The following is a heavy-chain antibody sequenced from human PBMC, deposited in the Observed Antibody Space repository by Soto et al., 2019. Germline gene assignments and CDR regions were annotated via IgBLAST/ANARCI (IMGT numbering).Heavy chain of an antibody. J-gene: IGHJ6*02. CDR2: IKQDGSEK. CDR3: ANLGRHG. Sequence: GGSLRLSCAASGFTFSDSWMDWVRQAPGKGPGWVANIKQDGSEKNYVDSVKGRFTISRDNAKNSLYLQMNSLRAEDTAVYYCANLGRHGWGQGTTVTVSS. V-gene: IGHV3-7*01. D-gene: IGHD3-16*01. CDR1: GFTFSDSW.